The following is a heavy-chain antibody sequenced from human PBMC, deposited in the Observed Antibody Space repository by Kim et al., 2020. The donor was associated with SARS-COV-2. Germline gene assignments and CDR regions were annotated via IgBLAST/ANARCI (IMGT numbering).Heavy chain of an antibody. V-gene: IGHV3-23*01. J-gene: IGHJ4*02. CDR3: AKRAATGAGPYYYDS. Sequence: GGSLRLSCAVSGFIFSNYAMSWVRQAPGKGLESVAGIGAGHDAYYADSVRGRFTISRDHFDNTLYLQMNYLRADDAAVYHCAKRAATGAGPYYYDSWGQGTRVIVSS. CDR1: GFIFSNYA. D-gene: IGHD2-15*01. CDR2: IGAGHDA.